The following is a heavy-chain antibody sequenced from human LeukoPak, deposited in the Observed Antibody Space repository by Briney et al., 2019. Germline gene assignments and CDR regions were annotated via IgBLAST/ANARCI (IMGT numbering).Heavy chain of an antibody. D-gene: IGHD5-24*01. Sequence: GASVKVSCKASGYTFTDYYMHWVRQAPGQGLEWMGWLNPNSGDTNYAQKFQGRVSMTRDTSISTAYMDLSDLRSDDTAVYYCARGRDIEMTTMSGGSDYWGQGTLVIVSS. CDR3: ARGRDIEMTTMSGGSDY. J-gene: IGHJ4*02. CDR2: LNPNSGDT. CDR1: GYTFTDYY. V-gene: IGHV1-2*02.